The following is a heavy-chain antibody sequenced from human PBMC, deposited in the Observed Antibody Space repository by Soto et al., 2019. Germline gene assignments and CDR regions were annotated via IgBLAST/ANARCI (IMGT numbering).Heavy chain of an antibody. Sequence: ASVKVSCKASGGTFSSYAISWVRQAPGQGLEWMGGIIPIFGTANYAQKFQGRVTITADESTSTAYMELSSLRSEDTAVYYCASPLTYYYGSGSQPYYYYGMDVWGQGTTVTVSS. J-gene: IGHJ6*02. D-gene: IGHD3-10*01. V-gene: IGHV1-69*13. CDR1: GGTFSSYA. CDR2: IIPIFGTA. CDR3: ASPLTYYYGSGSQPYYYYGMDV.